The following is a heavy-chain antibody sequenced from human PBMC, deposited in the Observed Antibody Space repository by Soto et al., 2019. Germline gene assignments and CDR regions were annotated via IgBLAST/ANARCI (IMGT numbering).Heavy chain of an antibody. V-gene: IGHV1-24*01. CDR3: ARGSFHYDFWSGYPPPYYFDY. D-gene: IGHD3-3*01. CDR2: FDPEDGET. CDR1: GYTLTELS. J-gene: IGHJ4*02. Sequence: GASVKVSCKVSGYTLTELSMHWVRQAPGKGLEWMGGFDPEDGETIYAQKFQGRVTITRDTSASTAYMELSSLRPEDTAVYYCARGSFHYDFWSGYPPPYYFDYWGQGTLVTVSS.